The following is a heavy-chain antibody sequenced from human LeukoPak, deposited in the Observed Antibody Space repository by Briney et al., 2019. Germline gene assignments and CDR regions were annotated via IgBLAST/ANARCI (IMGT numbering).Heavy chain of an antibody. D-gene: IGHD3-10*02. V-gene: IGHV3-20*04. CDR2: IFWSGGST. J-gene: IGHJ6*04. CDR1: GVTFEDYG. CDR3: AELGITMIGGV. Sequence: GGSLRLSCAASGVTFEDYGMSWVRHTPGKGGEGGSGIFWSGGSTDYADSVKGRFTISRDNAKNSLYLQMNSLRAEDTAVYYCAELGITMIGGVWGKGTPVTISS.